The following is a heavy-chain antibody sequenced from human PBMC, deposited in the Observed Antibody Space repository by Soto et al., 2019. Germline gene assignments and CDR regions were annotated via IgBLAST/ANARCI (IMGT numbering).Heavy chain of an antibody. V-gene: IGHV1-69*12. D-gene: IGHD6-13*01. CDR1: GGTFSSYA. J-gene: IGHJ6*02. CDR2: IIPIFGTA. Sequence: QVQLVQSGAEVKKPGSSVKVSCKASGGTFSSYAISWVRQAPGQGLEWMGGIIPIFGTANYAQKFQGRVTITADESLSTAYMELSSLRSEDTAVYYCARVKVGSSSWNDEVDYYYYYGMDVWGQGTTVTVSS. CDR3: ARVKVGSSSWNDEVDYYYYYGMDV.